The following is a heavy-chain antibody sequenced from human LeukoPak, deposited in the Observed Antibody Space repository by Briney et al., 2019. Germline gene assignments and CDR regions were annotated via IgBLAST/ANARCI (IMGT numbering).Heavy chain of an antibody. V-gene: IGHV1-2*02. Sequence: ASVKVSCKASGYTFKGYYMHWVRQAPGRGLEWMGWINPNSGGTNYAQNFQGRVTMTRDTSISTAYMELSRLRSDDTAVYYCATYYYDRSSSAHHLDYWGQGTLVTVSS. D-gene: IGHD3-22*01. CDR3: ATYYYDRSSSAHHLDY. CDR1: GYTFKGYY. J-gene: IGHJ4*02. CDR2: INPNSGGT.